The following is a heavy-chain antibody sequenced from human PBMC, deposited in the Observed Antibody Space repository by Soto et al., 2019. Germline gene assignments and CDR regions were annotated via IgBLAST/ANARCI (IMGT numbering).Heavy chain of an antibody. CDR1: GFTFSDYY. D-gene: IGHD6-19*01. CDR2: ISSTGSYT. J-gene: IGHJ1*01. V-gene: IGHV3-11*05. Sequence: QVQLVESGGGLVKPGGSLRLSCAASGFTFSDYYMSWIRQAPGKGLEWVSYISSTGSYTNYADSVKGRFTITRDNANNSLYLQMNSLRAEDSAVYYCAVDGTGSRAYSRHWGQGTLVTVSS. CDR3: AVDGTGSRAYSRH.